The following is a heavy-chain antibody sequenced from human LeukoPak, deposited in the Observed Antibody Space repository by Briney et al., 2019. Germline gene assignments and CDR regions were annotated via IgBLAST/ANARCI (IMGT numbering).Heavy chain of an antibody. CDR1: GFTFTTFW. Sequence: GGSLRLSCEASGFTFTTFWMSWVRQAPGKGLEWVANIKQDGSDKYYVDSVKGRFTISRDNAKNSLYLQMNSLRAEDTAVYYCARLSTAVADSDYWGQGTLVTVSS. CDR3: ARLSTAVADSDY. D-gene: IGHD6-13*01. CDR2: IKQDGSDK. J-gene: IGHJ4*02. V-gene: IGHV3-7*01.